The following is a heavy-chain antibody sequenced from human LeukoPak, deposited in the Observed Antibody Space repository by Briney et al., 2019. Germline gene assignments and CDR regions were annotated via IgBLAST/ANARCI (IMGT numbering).Heavy chain of an antibody. D-gene: IGHD2-2*01. Sequence: ASVKVSCKASGYTFTGYYMHWVRQAPGQGLEWMGWINTNTGNPTYAQGFTGRFVFSLDTSVSTAYLQISSLKAEDTAVYYCARQYCSSTSCYSVWFDPWGQGTLVTVSS. V-gene: IGHV7-4-1*02. J-gene: IGHJ5*02. CDR3: ARQYCSSTSCYSVWFDP. CDR1: GYTFTGYY. CDR2: INTNTGNP.